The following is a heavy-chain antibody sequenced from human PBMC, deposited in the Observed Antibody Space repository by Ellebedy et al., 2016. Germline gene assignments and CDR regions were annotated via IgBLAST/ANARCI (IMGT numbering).Heavy chain of an antibody. CDR2: INPSGGST. J-gene: IGHJ4*02. Sequence: ASVKVSCKASGYTFTSYYMHWVRQAPGQGLEWMGVINPSGGSTTYAQKFQGRVTMTRDTSTSTVYMEPSSLRSEDTAVYYCARLYVDYVYYYDSRRDYWGQGTLVTVSS. CDR3: ARLYVDYVYYYDSRRDY. V-gene: IGHV1-46*01. CDR1: GYTFTSYY. D-gene: IGHD3-22*01.